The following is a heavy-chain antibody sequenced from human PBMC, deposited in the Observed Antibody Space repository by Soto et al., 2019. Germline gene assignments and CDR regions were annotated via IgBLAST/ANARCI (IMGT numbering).Heavy chain of an antibody. D-gene: IGHD6-13*01. CDR1: GFTFRSFT. J-gene: IGHJ5*02. Sequence: GGSLRLSCAASGFTFRSFTMNWVRQAPGKGLEWVSTISSNSAYIYYTDALRGRFTISRDNAKNSLHLQMNSLRAEDTAVYYCTRDASRDSSARGWFDPWGPRTLVTVST. CDR3: TRDASRDSSARGWFDP. CDR2: ISSNSAYI. V-gene: IGHV3-21*01.